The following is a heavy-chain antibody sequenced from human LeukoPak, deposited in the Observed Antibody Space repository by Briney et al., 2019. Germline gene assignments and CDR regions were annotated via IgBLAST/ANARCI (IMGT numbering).Heavy chain of an antibody. J-gene: IGHJ4*02. D-gene: IGHD1-26*01. V-gene: IGHV1-2*02. Sequence: ASVKDSCKASRYTFTGYYMHWVRQAPGQGLEWMGWINPNSGGTNYAQTFQGSDTMTRDTTLRTAYIEQRRLRSDNTAVYYCARAAAIVGATLYYFDYWGQGTLVTVSS. CDR3: ARAAAIVGATLYYFDY. CDR2: INPNSGGT. CDR1: RYTFTGYY.